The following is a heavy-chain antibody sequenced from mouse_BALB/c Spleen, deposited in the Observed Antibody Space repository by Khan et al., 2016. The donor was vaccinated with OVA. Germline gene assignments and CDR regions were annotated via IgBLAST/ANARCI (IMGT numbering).Heavy chain of an antibody. J-gene: IGHJ2*01. V-gene: IGHV1-9*01. D-gene: IGHD1-1*01. Sequence: VMLVESGADLMKPGASVKISCKVTGNTFSTYWIEWIKKRPGHGLEWIGEILPGSGSTNCNEKFKGKATFTADTSSNTAYMQLSSLTSEDSAVYYCARVNSGSRDYFDNWGQGTTLTVSS. CDR2: ILPGSGST. CDR3: ARVNSGSRDYFDN. CDR1: GNTFSTYW.